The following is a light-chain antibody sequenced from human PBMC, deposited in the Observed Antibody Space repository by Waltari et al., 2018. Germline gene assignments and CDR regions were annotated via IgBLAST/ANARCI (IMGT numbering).Light chain of an antibody. J-gene: IGLJ1*01. CDR3: SSYAGSRGV. Sequence: QSALTQPPSASGSPGQSVTISCTGTSSDVGGYNYVSWYQQHPGKAPKLMIFEVNKRPARVPDRFSGSKSGNTAFLTVSGLQAEDEADYYCSSYAGSRGVFGTGTKVTVL. CDR2: EVN. V-gene: IGLV2-8*01. CDR1: SSDVGGYNY.